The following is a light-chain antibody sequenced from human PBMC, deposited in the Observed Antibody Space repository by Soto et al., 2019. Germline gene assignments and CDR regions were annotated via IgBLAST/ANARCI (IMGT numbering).Light chain of an antibody. Sequence: EIVLTQSPGTLSLSPGERATLSCRASQSVSNNYLAWYQQKPGQAPRLLIYGASNRATGIPDRFSGSGSGTDFTLTISRLEPEDFALYYCQQYGSSPTTFGHGTKVDIK. CDR1: QSVSNNY. CDR2: GAS. CDR3: QQYGSSPTT. V-gene: IGKV3-20*01. J-gene: IGKJ1*01.